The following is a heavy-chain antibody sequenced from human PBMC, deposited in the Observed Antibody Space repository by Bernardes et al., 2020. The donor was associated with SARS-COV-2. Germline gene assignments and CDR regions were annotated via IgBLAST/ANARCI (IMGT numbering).Heavy chain of an antibody. V-gene: IGHV3-23*01. D-gene: IGHD2-2*01. CDR2: ISGSGGST. J-gene: IGHJ6*02. CDR1: GFTFSSYA. Sequence: GGSLRLSCAASGFTFSSYAMSWVRQAPGKGLEWVSAISGSGGSTYYADSVKGRFTISRDNSKNTLYLQMNSLRAEDTAVYYCAKDFSTSQSGDYYYYGMDVWGQGTTVTVSS. CDR3: AKDFSTSQSGDYYYYGMDV.